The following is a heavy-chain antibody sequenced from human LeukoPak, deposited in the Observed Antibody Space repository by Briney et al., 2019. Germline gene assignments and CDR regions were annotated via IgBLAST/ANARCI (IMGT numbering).Heavy chain of an antibody. CDR3: ARVLRYCSGGNCYSGGLGYMDV. CDR2: ISRSGSTK. J-gene: IGHJ6*03. V-gene: IGHV3-11*01. CDR1: GFTVHSNY. D-gene: IGHD2-15*01. Sequence: GGSLRLSCAASGFTVHSNYMRWIRQAPGKGLEWVSSISRSGSTKYYADSVKGRFTISRDNAKNSLFLQMNSLRAEDTAVYYCARVLRYCSGGNCYSGGLGYMDVWGKGTTVTISS.